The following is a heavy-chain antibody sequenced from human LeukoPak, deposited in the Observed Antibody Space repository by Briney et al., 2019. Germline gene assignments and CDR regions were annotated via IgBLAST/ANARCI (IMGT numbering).Heavy chain of an antibody. D-gene: IGHD3-10*01. CDR2: IYYSGST. J-gene: IGHJ6*03. Sequence: SETLSLTCTVSGGSISSYYWSWIRQPPGKGLEWIGYIYYSGSTNYNPSLKSRVTISVDTSKNQFSLKLSSVTAADTAVYYCARDRSILRGDMDVCGKGTTVTVSS. CDR3: ARDRSILRGDMDV. V-gene: IGHV4-59*01. CDR1: GGSISSYY.